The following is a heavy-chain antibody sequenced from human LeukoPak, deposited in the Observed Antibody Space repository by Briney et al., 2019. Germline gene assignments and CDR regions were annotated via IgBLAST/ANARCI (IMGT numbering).Heavy chain of an antibody. CDR3: ARDRGYCSSTSCYPHWFDP. V-gene: IGHV3-11*06. CDR1: GFTFSDYY. J-gene: IGHJ5*02. D-gene: IGHD2-2*01. Sequence: PGGSLRLSCAASGFTFSDYYMSWIRQAPGKGLEWVSYISSSSSYTNYADSVKGRFTISRDNAKNSLYLQMNSLRAEGTAVYYCARDRGYCSSTSCYPHWFDPWGQGTLVTVSS. CDR2: ISSSSSYT.